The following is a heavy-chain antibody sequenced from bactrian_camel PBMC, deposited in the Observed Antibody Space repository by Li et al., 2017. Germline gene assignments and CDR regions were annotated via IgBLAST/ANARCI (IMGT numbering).Heavy chain of an antibody. J-gene: IGHJ6*01. CDR3: AADPRRCTVVAGSGEFVDFRY. V-gene: IGHV3-3*01. Sequence: VQLVESGGGSVQAGGSLRLSCVADAATYYSNCIGWFRQPQGKEREGVAAIRSGGGSVYYGAFVRGRFTISQVSGDSTAYLQMNSLKDEDTAMYYCAADPRRCTVVAGSGEFVDFRYWGQGTQVTVS. CDR2: IRSGGGSV. D-gene: IGHD6*01. CDR1: AATYYSNC.